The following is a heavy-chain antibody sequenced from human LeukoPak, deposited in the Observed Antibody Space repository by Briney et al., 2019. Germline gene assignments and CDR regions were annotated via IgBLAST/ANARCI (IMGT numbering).Heavy chain of an antibody. J-gene: IGHJ4*02. D-gene: IGHD1-1*01. CDR1: GYTFTGYY. CDR2: IIPILGIA. V-gene: IGHV1-69*04. Sequence: ASVKVSCKASGYTFTGYYMHWVRQAPGQGLEWMGRIIPILGIANYAQKFQGRVTITADKSTSTAYMELSSLRSEDTAVYYCARDPGTANDYWGQGTLVTVSS. CDR3: ARDPGTANDY.